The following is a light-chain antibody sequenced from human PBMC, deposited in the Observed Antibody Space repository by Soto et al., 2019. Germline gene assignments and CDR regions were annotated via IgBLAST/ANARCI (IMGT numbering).Light chain of an antibody. Sequence: QSALTQPASVSGSPGQSITISCTGTSSDVGGYNYVSWYQQHPGKAPKLMIYEVSNRPSGVSNRFSGSKSGNTASLTISGHQAEDEDDYYCSSYTSSSHVFGTGTKVTVL. J-gene: IGLJ1*01. CDR1: SSDVGGYNY. CDR3: SSYTSSSHV. CDR2: EVS. V-gene: IGLV2-14*01.